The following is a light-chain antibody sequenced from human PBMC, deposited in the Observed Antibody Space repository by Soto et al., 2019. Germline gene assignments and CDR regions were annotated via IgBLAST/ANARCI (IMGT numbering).Light chain of an antibody. J-gene: IGLJ1*01. CDR2: EGN. Sequence: QSALTQPPSASGSPGQSVTISCTGTSSDVGGYNYVSWYQQHPGKAPKLMIYEGNKRPSGVPDRFSGSKSGNTASLTVSGLQAEDEAYYYCSSYAGSNNFGVFGTGTKVTVL. CDR1: SSDVGGYNY. V-gene: IGLV2-8*01. CDR3: SSYAGSNNFGV.